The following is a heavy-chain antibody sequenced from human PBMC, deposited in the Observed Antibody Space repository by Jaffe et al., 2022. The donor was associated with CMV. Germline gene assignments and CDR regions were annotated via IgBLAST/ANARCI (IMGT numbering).Heavy chain of an antibody. J-gene: IGHJ2*01. D-gene: IGHD7-27*01. Sequence: QVQLQESGPGLVKPSQTLSLTCNVSGGSMSSGGYYWTWIRQHPGKGLEWIGYINYRGSTFHNPSLKSRITLSIDTSKNHFSLSLSSVTAADTAVYYCARAVGWGYYWYFDLWGRGTRVTVSS. CDR3: ARAVGWGYYWYFDL. CDR2: INYRGST. CDR1: GGSMSSGGYY. V-gene: IGHV4-31*03.